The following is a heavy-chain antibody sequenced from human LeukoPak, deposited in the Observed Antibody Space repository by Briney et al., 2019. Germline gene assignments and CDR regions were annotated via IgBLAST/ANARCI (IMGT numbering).Heavy chain of an antibody. J-gene: IGHJ5*02. CDR3: ARRQYGSGSYYNWFDP. V-gene: IGHV5-51*01. CDR1: GYSFTSYW. Sequence: PGESLKISCKGSGYSFTSYWIGWVRQMPGKGLEWMGIIHPGDSDTRYSPSFQGQVTISADKSISTAYLQWSSLKASDTAMYYCARRQYGSGSYYNWFDPWGQGTLVTVSS. CDR2: IHPGDSDT. D-gene: IGHD3-10*01.